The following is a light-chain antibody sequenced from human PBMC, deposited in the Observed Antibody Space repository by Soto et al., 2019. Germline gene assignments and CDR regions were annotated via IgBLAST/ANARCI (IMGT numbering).Light chain of an antibody. Sequence: QSVLTQPPSVSGAPGQRVTISCTGSSSNIGAGYDVHWYQQLPGTAPKLLIYGNSNRPSGVPDRFSGSKSGTSASLAITGLQAEDEAYYYCQSYDSSLGGSVFRGGTQHTVL. V-gene: IGLV1-40*01. CDR1: SSNIGAGYD. J-gene: IGLJ3*02. CDR2: GNS. CDR3: QSYDSSLGGSV.